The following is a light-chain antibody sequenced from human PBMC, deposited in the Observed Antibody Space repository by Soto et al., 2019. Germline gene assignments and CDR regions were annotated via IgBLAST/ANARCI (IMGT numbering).Light chain of an antibody. V-gene: IGLV1-40*01. Sequence: QSVLTQPPSVSGAPGQRVTISCTGSSSNIGPGFGVHWYQHLPGTAPKALIYENNNRPSGVPDRFSGSKSGSSASLAITGLQAEDEGDYYCQSYDSTLSAVVFGGGTKVTVL. J-gene: IGLJ2*01. CDR1: SSNIGPGFG. CDR2: ENN. CDR3: QSYDSTLSAVV.